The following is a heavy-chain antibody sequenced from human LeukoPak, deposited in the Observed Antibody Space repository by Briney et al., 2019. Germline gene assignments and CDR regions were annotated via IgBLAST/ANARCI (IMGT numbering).Heavy chain of an antibody. V-gene: IGHV3-23*01. D-gene: IGHD3-10*01. CDR3: ARKSASGNYPLDY. CDR2: ISADSATT. J-gene: IGHJ4*02. Sequence: GGSLRLSCAASGFNFGSYSMTWVRQAPGKGLEWVSVISADSATTFYADSVRGRFTISRDNAKNTVFLQMSSLRAEDTALYYCARKSASGNYPLDYWAQGPLVTVSS. CDR1: GFNFGSYS.